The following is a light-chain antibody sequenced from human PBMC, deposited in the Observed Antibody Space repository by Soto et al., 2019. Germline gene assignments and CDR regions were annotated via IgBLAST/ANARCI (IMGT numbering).Light chain of an antibody. CDR2: ATF. CDR1: QSISNY. CDR3: QQRYNTHLYT. Sequence: DIQMTQSPSSLSASVGDRVTISCRAGQSISNYLNWYQQKPGKAPKLLIYATFSLQSGVTSRFSISGSTTKFALTISSMQPADFDTSYYQQRYNTHLYTFGQGTMMEIK. J-gene: IGKJ2*01. V-gene: IGKV1-39*01.